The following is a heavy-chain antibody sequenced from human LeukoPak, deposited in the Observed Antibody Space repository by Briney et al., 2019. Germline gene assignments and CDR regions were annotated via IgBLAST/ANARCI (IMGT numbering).Heavy chain of an antibody. CDR3: ARGVRGSSGYYLDY. CDR2: MNPNSGNT. J-gene: IGHJ4*02. D-gene: IGHD3-22*01. CDR1: GYTFTSYD. V-gene: IGHV1-8*03. Sequence: ASVKVSCKASGYTFTSYDINWVRQAPGQGLEWMGWMNPNSGNTGYAQKFQGRVTITRNTSISTAYMELSSLRSEDTAVYYCARGVRGSSGYYLDYWGQGTLVTVSS.